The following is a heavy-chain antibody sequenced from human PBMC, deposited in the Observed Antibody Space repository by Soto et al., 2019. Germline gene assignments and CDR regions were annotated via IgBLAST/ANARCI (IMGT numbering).Heavy chain of an antibody. CDR3: VKSVWGYDYFDF. Sequence: GGSLRLSCSASGFSFSSYGIHWVRQAPGRGLEYVSAITGNGARTYYADSVKDRFTISRDFSKNTVFLQMSSLRPEDTAVYYCVKSVWGYDYFDFWGQGTRVTVSS. J-gene: IGHJ4*02. V-gene: IGHV3-64D*06. D-gene: IGHD7-27*01. CDR2: ITGNGART. CDR1: GFSFSSYG.